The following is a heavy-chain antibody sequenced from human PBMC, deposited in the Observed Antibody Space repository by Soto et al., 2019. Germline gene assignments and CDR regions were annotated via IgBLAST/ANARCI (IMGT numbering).Heavy chain of an antibody. CDR1: GFTFSSYS. D-gene: IGHD6-19*01. Sequence: EGQLVESGGGLVKPGGSLRLSCAASGFTFSSYSMNWVRQAPGKGLEWVSSITSSSSYIYYADSVKGRFTISRDNAKNSLYLQMNSLRAEDTAVYYCASEQWAGGMDVWGQGTTVTVSS. J-gene: IGHJ6*02. V-gene: IGHV3-21*01. CDR3: ASEQWAGGMDV. CDR2: ITSSSSYI.